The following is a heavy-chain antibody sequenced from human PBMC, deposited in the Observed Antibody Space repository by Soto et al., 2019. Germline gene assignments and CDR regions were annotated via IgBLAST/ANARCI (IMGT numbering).Heavy chain of an antibody. J-gene: IGHJ6*02. D-gene: IGHD3-10*01. CDR3: ARRLGGGGDYFYGMDV. V-gene: IGHV1-2*02. CDR1: GYTFTDYY. Sequence: QVHLVQSGAEVKKPGASVKVSCKTSGYTFTDYYIHWMRQVPGQGPEWMGWINPRSGGTNYAKKFQGVITLGSDGAISTSFMELRRLRSDDTAVYFCARRLGGGGDYFYGMDVWGQGTAVTVSS. CDR2: INPRSGGT.